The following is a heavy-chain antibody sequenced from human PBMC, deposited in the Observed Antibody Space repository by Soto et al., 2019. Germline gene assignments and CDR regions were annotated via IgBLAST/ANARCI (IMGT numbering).Heavy chain of an antibody. Sequence: VKVSCKASGYSFKDHYMHWVRQAPGRGLEWVGIINPSGEHTNYAQQFRGRVAMTRDTSTSTAYMELRSLRSEDTAVYFCARISCKGGSCYFDFDHWGQGTLVTVSS. J-gene: IGHJ4*02. CDR1: GYSFKDHY. CDR2: INPSGEHT. D-gene: IGHD2-15*01. V-gene: IGHV1-46*02. CDR3: ARISCKGGSCYFDFDH.